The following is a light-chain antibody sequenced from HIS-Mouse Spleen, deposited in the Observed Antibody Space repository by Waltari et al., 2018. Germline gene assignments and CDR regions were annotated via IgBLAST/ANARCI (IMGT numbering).Light chain of an antibody. J-gene: IGLJ3*02. Sequence: QSALTQPASVSGSPGQSIPISCTGTSSDVGGYNDVSWYQQHPGKAPKLMIYEVSTRPSGVSNRFSGSKSGNTASLTISGLQAEDEADYYCSSYAGSSTWVFGGGTKLTVL. CDR3: SSYAGSSTWV. CDR2: EVS. CDR1: SSDVGGYND. V-gene: IGLV2-14*01.